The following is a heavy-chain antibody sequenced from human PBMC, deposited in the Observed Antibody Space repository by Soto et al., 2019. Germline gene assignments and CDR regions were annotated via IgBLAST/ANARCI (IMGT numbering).Heavy chain of an antibody. CDR3: AKDLGSSWYLYFDY. CDR2: ISGSGGST. CDR1: GFTISSYA. V-gene: IGHV3-23*01. J-gene: IGHJ4*02. Sequence: GGSLRLSCAASGFTISSYAMSWVRQAPGKGLEWVSAISGSGGSTYYADSVKGRFTISRDNSKNTLYLQMNSLRAEDTAVYYCAKDLGSSWYLYFDYWGQGTLVTVSS. D-gene: IGHD6-13*01.